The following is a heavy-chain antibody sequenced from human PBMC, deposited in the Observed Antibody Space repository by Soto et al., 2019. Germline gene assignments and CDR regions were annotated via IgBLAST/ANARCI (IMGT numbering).Heavy chain of an antibody. D-gene: IGHD2-15*01. CDR2: IIPILTTA. V-gene: IGHV1-69*01. CDR1: GDSFSSYA. Sequence: QVQVVQSGAEVKKPGSSVKVSCKVSGDSFSSYAISWVRHAPGQGLEWMGGIIPILTTANYAQKFQDRVTITADEATSTAYMEVSSLTSEDTAVYDCARKAGGGNYYILDFWGQGTLVTGSS. J-gene: IGHJ4*02. CDR3: ARKAGGGNYYILDF.